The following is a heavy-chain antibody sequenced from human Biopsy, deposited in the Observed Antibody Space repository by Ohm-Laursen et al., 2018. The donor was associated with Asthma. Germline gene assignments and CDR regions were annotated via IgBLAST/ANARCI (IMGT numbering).Heavy chain of an antibody. CDR1: GDSFSNYA. J-gene: IGHJ6*02. Sequence: SVKVSCKASGDSFSNYAISWVRQAPGQGLEWVGGLIPVLGTPDHAQMFEGRVTITADGSTSTACMELSSLSSEDTAVYYCARGYSGSDRIVYYYSGLEVWGQGTTVTVSS. CDR2: LIPVLGTP. D-gene: IGHD5-12*01. CDR3: ARGYSGSDRIVYYYSGLEV. V-gene: IGHV1-69*13.